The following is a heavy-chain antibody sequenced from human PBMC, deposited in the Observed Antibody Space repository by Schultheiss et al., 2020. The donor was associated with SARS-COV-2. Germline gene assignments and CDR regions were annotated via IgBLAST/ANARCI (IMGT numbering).Heavy chain of an antibody. CDR2: INSDGSST. V-gene: IGHV3-74*01. Sequence: GGSLRLSCAASGFTFSSYWMHWVRQAPGKGLVWVSRINSDGSSTSYADSVKGRFTISRDNAKNTLYLQMNSLRAADTAVYYCSYGSGSYYYYYYMDVWGKGTTVTVSS. J-gene: IGHJ6*03. D-gene: IGHD3-10*01. CDR3: SYGSGSYYYYYYMDV. CDR1: GFTFSSYW.